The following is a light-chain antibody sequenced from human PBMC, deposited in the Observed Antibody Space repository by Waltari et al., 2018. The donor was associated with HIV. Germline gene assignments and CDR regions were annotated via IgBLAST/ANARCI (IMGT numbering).Light chain of an antibody. J-gene: IGKJ2*01. V-gene: IGKV1-39*01. CDR3: RQSYSTPYT. CDR1: QRISSY. Sequence: DIQMTQSPSTLSASLGDRVTSTCRASQRISSYLNWYQQKPGKAPNLLISGASTLQSWVPSRFSGSGSETDFTLTISGLQPEDFVIYYCRQSYSTPYTFGQGTKLEIK. CDR2: GAS.